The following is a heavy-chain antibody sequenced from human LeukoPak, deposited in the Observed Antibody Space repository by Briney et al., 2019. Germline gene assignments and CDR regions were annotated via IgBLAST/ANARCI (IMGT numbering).Heavy chain of an antibody. CDR3: ARHENLYDSSPFDI. J-gene: IGHJ3*02. CDR2: LYYSGST. V-gene: IGHV4-59*08. CDR1: GXSINSYY. Sequence: SETLSLTCTVSGXSINSYYWSWIRQPPGRGLEWIGYLYYSGSTNYKPSLKSRVTISVDTSKNQFSLKLSSVTAADTAVYYCARHENLYDSSPFDIWGQGTKVTVSS. D-gene: IGHD3-22*01.